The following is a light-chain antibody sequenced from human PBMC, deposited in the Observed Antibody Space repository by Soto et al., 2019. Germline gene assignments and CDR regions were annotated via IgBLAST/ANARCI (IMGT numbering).Light chain of an antibody. J-gene: IGLJ3*02. CDR3: CSYAGNGAWV. CDR1: SSDVGSYNL. V-gene: IGLV2-23*02. CDR2: EVN. Sequence: QSALTQPASVSGSPGQSITISCTGTSSDVGSYNLVSWYQQHPGKAPKLIIFEVNRRPSGVSDRFSGSKSGNTASLTISGLQAEDEGDFFCCSYAGNGAWVFGGGTQLTVL.